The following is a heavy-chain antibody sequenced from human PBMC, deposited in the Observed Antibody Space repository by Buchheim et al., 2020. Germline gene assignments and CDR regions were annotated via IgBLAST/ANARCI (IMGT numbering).Heavy chain of an antibody. CDR2: INHSGST. J-gene: IGHJ6*02. D-gene: IGHD3-22*01. CDR1: GGSFSGYY. V-gene: IGHV4-34*01. Sequence: QVQLQQWGAELLKPSETLSLTCAVYGGSFSGYYWSWIRQPPGKGLEWIGEINHSGSTNYNPSLKSRVTISVDTSKNQFSLKLSSVTAADTAVYYCARVRVITMIVVVRNYGMDVWGQGTT. CDR3: ARVRVITMIVVVRNYGMDV.